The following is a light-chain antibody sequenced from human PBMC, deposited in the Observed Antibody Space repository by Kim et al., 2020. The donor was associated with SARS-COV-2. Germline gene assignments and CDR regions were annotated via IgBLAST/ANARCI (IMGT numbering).Light chain of an antibody. V-gene: IGKV3-15*01. CDR1: QSVSSI. CDR2: GAS. Sequence: VSPGERAPLSCRGSQSVSSIVAWYQQKPGQAPRLIFDGASTTATGIPGRFSGSGSGKEFTLTISSLQSEDFAVYYCQQYNNWLATFGQGTKVDIK. CDR3: QQYNNWLAT. J-gene: IGKJ1*01.